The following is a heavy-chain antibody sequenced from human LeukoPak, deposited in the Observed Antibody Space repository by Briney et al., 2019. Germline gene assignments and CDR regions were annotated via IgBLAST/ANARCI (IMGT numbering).Heavy chain of an antibody. J-gene: IGHJ6*03. V-gene: IGHV3-21*01. CDR1: GFTFSSYS. CDR3: VREVGIRGYMDV. Sequence: GGSLRLSCAASGFTFSSYSMNWVRQAPGKGRGWVSSISTTSSYIYYADSVKGRFTISRDNAKNSLYLQMNSLRAEDTAVYYCVREVGIRGYMDVWGKGTTVTVSS. CDR2: ISTTSSYI. D-gene: IGHD1-26*01.